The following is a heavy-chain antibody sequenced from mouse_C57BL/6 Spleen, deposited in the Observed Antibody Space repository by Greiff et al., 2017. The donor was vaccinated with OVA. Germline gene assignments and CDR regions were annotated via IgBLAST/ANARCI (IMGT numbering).Heavy chain of an antibody. V-gene: IGHV2-9*01. Sequence: QVQLQQSGPGLVAPSQSLSITCTVSGFSLTSYGVDWVRQPPGKGLEWLGVIWGGGSTNYNSALMSRLSISKDNSKSQVFLKMNRLQTDDTAMYYCAKGGLRRGGYYAMDDWGQGTSVTVSS. CDR2: IWGGGST. J-gene: IGHJ4*01. CDR3: AKGGLRRGGYYAMDD. D-gene: IGHD2-2*01. CDR1: GFSLTSYG.